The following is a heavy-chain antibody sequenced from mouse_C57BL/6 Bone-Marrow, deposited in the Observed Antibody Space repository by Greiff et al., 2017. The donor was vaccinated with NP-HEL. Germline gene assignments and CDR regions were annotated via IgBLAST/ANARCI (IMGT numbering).Heavy chain of an antibody. CDR3: TLLWNSKEVDY. J-gene: IGHJ2*01. CDR2: IDPETGGT. D-gene: IGHD2-10*01. Sequence: VQLQQSGAELVRPGASVTLSCKASGCTFTDYEMHWVKQTPVHGLEWIGAIDPETGGTAYNQKFKGKAILTADKSSSTAYMELRSLTSEDSAVYYCTLLWNSKEVDYWGQGTTLTVSS. CDR1: GCTFTDYE. V-gene: IGHV1-15*01.